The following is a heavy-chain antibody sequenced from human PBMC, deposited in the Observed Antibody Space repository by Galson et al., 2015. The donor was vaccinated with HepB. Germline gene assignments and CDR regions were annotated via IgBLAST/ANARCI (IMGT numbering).Heavy chain of an antibody. CDR3: ARARYSSSPPDY. V-gene: IGHV1-18*01. D-gene: IGHD6-6*01. J-gene: IGHJ4*02. Sequence: SVKVSCKASGFSLNSYGISWVRQAPGQGLEWMGWISVYNYNTNYAQKVQGRVTVTTDTSTNTVYMELRSLISDDTAVYYCARARYSSSPPDYWGQGTLVTVSS. CDR1: GFSLNSYG. CDR2: ISVYNYNT.